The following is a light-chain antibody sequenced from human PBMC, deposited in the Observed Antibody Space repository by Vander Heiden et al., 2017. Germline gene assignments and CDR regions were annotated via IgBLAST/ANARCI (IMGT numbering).Light chain of an antibody. V-gene: IGKV1-6*01. CDR1: QGIRND. J-gene: IGKJ1*01. Sequence: AIPMTQSPSSLSASVGDRVTITCRASQGIRNDLGWYQQKPGKAPKLLIYGASSLHSGVPSRFSGSGSGTDFTLTISSLQPEDFATYYCLQDYNYPATFGQGTKVEIK. CDR2: GAS. CDR3: LQDYNYPAT.